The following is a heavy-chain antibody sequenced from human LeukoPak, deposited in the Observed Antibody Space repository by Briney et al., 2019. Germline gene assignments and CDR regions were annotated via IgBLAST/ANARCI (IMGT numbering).Heavy chain of an antibody. V-gene: IGHV5-51*01. CDR2: IYPGDSDT. D-gene: IGHD1-26*01. CDR3: ARRGGSSEEYDD. CDR1: GYSFTNYW. J-gene: IGHJ4*02. Sequence: GESLKISCKGFGYSFTNYWIGWVRQMPGKGLEWMGIIYPGDSDTRYSPSLQGQVTISADKSINTAYLQWSSLKGSDTAMYYCARRGGSSEEYDDWGQGTLVTVFS.